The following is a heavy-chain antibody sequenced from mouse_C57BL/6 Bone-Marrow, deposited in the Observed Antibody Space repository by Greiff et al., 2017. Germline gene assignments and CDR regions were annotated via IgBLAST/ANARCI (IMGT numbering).Heavy chain of an antibody. D-gene: IGHD1-1*01. CDR1: GFSFNTYA. Sequence: EVKLVQSGGGLVQPKGSLKLSCAASGFSFNTYAMNWVSQAPGKGLEWVARISSKSNNYATYYADSVKDRFTISRDDSESMRYLQMNNLKSEDAAMYYGVCSYGWYFDVWGTGTTVTVSS. J-gene: IGHJ1*03. CDR2: ISSKSNNYAT. CDR3: VCSYGWYFDV. V-gene: IGHV10-1*01.